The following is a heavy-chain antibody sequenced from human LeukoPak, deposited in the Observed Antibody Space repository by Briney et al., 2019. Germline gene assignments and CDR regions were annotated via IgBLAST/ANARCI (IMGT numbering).Heavy chain of an antibody. D-gene: IGHD6-13*01. V-gene: IGHV3-9*01. Sequence: PGGSLRLSCAASGFTFDDYAMHWVRQAPGKGLEWVSGISWNSGSIGYADSVKGRFTISRHNAKNSLYLQMNSLRAEDTALYYCAKDSYSSSWYYFDYWGQGTLVTVPS. J-gene: IGHJ4*02. CDR3: AKDSYSSSWYYFDY. CDR2: ISWNSGSI. CDR1: GFTFDDYA.